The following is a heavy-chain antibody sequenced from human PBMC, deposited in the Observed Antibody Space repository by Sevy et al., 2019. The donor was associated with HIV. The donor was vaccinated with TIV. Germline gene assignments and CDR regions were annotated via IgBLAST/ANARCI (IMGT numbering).Heavy chain of an antibody. V-gene: IGHV1-69*13. CDR1: GGTFSSYA. D-gene: IGHD1-1*01. CDR2: IIPIFGTA. Sequence: ASVKVSCKASGGTFSSYAISWVRQAPGQGLEWMGRIIPIFGTANYAQKFQGRVTITADESTSTAYKGLSSLRSEDTAVYYCARGGSTGTGAFDIWGQGTMVTVSS. CDR3: ARGGSTGTGAFDI. J-gene: IGHJ3*02.